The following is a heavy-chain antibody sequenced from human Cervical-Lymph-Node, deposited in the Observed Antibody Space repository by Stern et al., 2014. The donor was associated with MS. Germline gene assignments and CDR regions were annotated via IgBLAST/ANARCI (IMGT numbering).Heavy chain of an antibody. D-gene: IGHD5-12*01. Sequence: QVQLQESGPGLVKPSGTLSLTCAVSGGSISDTNWWGWVRQTPGMGLEWIGEVHHSGTANLSPSLKSRVTMSVGNSKNQFSLEVRSGTAADTAIYYCVRVNSGYDWFDSWGQGALVTVSS. J-gene: IGHJ5*01. V-gene: IGHV4-4*02. CDR3: VRVNSGYDWFDS. CDR1: GGSISDTNW. CDR2: VHHSGTA.